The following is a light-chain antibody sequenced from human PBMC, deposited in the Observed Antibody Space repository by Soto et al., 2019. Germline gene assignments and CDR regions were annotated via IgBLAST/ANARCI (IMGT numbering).Light chain of an antibody. CDR1: SSDVGGYNY. CDR2: EVS. V-gene: IGLV2-8*01. J-gene: IGLJ1*01. Sequence: QSVLTQPPSASGSPGQSVTISCTGTSSDVGGYNYVSWYQQHPGKAPKLMIYEVSERPSGVPDRFSDSKSSNTASLTVSGLQAEDEADYYCSSYAGSNNFVFGTGTKV. CDR3: SSYAGSNNFV.